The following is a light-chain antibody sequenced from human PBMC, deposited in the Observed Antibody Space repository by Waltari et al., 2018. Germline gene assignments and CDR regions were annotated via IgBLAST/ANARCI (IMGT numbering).Light chain of an antibody. J-gene: IGKJ1*01. CDR3: QHYVRLPVT. Sequence: EIVFTQSPGTLSFSPGERATLPCRASQSVSRNLAWYQQKPGQAPRLLIYGASIRATGIPDRFSGSGSGTEFSLTISRMETEDFAVYYCQHYVRLPVTFGQGTKVEIK. CDR1: QSVSRN. V-gene: IGKV3-20*01. CDR2: GAS.